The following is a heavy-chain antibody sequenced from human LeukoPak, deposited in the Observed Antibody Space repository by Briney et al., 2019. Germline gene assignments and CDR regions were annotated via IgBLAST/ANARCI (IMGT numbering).Heavy chain of an antibody. Sequence: PGGSLRLSCVASGFIFSDYYMSWIRQAPGKGLEWVSYISSSGSAKYYADSVKGRFTISRDNAKNSLHLQMHSLRAEDTAVYYCAKGWYCSSTSCYTGRDFDYWGQGTLVTVSS. D-gene: IGHD2-2*02. CDR3: AKGWYCSSTSCYTGRDFDY. CDR1: GFIFSDYY. V-gene: IGHV3-11*01. J-gene: IGHJ4*02. CDR2: ISSSGSAK.